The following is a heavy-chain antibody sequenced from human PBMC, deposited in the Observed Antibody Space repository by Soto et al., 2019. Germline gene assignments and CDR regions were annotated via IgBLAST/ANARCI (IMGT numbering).Heavy chain of an antibody. CDR2: ISYDGSNK. V-gene: IGHV3-30*18. CDR3: AKDRGLMITFGGVIVTYGMDV. D-gene: IGHD3-16*02. J-gene: IGHJ6*02. Sequence: GGSLRLSCAASGFTFSSYGMHWVRQAPGKGLEWVAVISYDGSNKYYADSVKGRFTISRDNSKNTLYLQMNSLRAEDTAVYYCAKDRGLMITFGGVIVTYGMDVWGQGTTVTVSS. CDR1: GFTFSSYG.